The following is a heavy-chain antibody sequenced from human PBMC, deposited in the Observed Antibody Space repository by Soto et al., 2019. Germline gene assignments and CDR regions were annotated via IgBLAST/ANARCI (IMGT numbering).Heavy chain of an antibody. V-gene: IGHV4-30-4*01. D-gene: IGHD2-21*02. J-gene: IGHJ4*02. CDR2: IYYSGST. CDR3: ARAYCGGDCYHSNEYYFDY. CDR1: GGSISSGDYY. Sequence: PSETLSLTCTVSGGSISSGDYYWSWIRQPPGKGLEWIGYIYYSGSTYYNPSLKSRVTISVDTSKNQFSLKLSSVTAADTAVYYCARAYCGGDCYHSNEYYFDYWGQGTLVTVSS.